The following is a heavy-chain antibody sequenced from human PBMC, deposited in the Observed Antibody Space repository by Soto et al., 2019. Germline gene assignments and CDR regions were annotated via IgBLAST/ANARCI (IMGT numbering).Heavy chain of an antibody. CDR2: ISPANGDK. CDR1: GYTFITSG. J-gene: IGHJ2*01. D-gene: IGHD1-1*01. V-gene: IGHV1-18*01. CDR3: ARGRYFATTHRQWWYFDF. Sequence: QVELVQSGPEVKMPGASVKVSCKASGYTFITSGINWVRQTPGQGLEWMGCISPANGDKKYAQKFKGRVTLTSETSTDTVYMELTNLRSDDTAVYFCARGRYFATTHRQWWYFDFWGRGTLVTVSS.